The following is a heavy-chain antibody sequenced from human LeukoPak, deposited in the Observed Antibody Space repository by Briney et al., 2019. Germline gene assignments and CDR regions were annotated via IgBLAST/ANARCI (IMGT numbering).Heavy chain of an antibody. CDR3: ALGAHDY. Sequence: ASVKVSCKASGYSFVDYAIHWVRQAPGQRLEWMGWINAGDGNTRYSQNLQGRLTVTRDTSASTAYMELSSLTSEDTAVYYCALGAHDYWGQGTLVTVSS. D-gene: IGHD1-26*01. CDR1: GYSFVDYA. J-gene: IGHJ4*02. CDR2: INAGDGNT. V-gene: IGHV1-3*01.